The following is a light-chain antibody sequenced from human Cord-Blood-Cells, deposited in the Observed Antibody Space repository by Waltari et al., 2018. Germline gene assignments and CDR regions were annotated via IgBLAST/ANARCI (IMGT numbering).Light chain of an antibody. J-gene: IGKJ2*03. CDR3: QQSYSTLGYS. CDR1: QSISSY. V-gene: IGKV1-39*01. Sequence: DIQMTQSPSSLSASVGDRVTITCRASQSISSYLNWYQQKPGKAPKLLIYAASSLQSGVPSRFSGSGSGTDFTLTISCLQPEDFATYYCQQSYSTLGYSFGQGTKLEIK. CDR2: AAS.